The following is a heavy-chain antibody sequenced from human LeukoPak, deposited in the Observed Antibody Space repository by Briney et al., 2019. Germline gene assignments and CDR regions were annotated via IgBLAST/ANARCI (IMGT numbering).Heavy chain of an antibody. D-gene: IGHD6-13*01. CDR2: TYYRSKWYN. J-gene: IGHJ4*02. CDR1: GDSVSSNSAT. V-gene: IGHV6-1*01. Sequence: SRTLSLTCAISGDSVSSNSATWTWIRQSPSRGLEWLGRTYYRSKWYNDYAVSVKSRITINPDTSKNQFSLQLNSVTPEDTAVYYCARGSSSNSWYFDYWGQGTLVTVSS. CDR3: ARGSSSNSWYFDY.